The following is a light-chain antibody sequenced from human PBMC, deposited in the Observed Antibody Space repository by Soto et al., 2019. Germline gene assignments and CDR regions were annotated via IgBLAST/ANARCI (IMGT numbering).Light chain of an antibody. V-gene: IGKV3-15*01. CDR3: QQYKNWPPLT. CDR2: GAF. CDR1: QSVRYN. Sequence: EIVMTQSPATLSVSPGETATLSCRASQSVRYNLAWYQQKPGQGPRLLIYGAFTRDTGITARFSGSGSGTEFTLTISSLQSEDFAVYYCQQYKNWPPLTFGGGTKVEIK. J-gene: IGKJ4*01.